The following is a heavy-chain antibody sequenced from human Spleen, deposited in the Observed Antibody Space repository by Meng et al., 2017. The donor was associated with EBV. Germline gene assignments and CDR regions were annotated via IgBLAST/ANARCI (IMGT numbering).Heavy chain of an antibody. CDR3: ARGGKQQLVRRNWFDP. J-gene: IGHJ5*02. V-gene: IGHV4-34*01. CDR2: INHSGST. D-gene: IGHD1-1*01. CDR1: GWSFSGYY. Sequence: QVTVLPWGAGMLKPSEIPSCPCAFYGWSFSGYYWHWIRQPPGKGLEWIGEINHSGSTDYNPSLKSRVPISVDTSKHQFSLKLSSVTAADTAVYYCARGGKQQLVRRNWFDPWGQGTLVTVSS.